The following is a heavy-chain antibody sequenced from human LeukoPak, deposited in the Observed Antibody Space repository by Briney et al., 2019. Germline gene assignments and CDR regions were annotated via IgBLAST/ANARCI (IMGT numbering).Heavy chain of an antibody. J-gene: IGHJ4*02. V-gene: IGHV1-2*06. CDR3: ARRRLGYSYGYDLDY. CDR2: INPNSGGT. D-gene: IGHD5-18*01. CDR1: GYTFTGYY. Sequence: ASVKVSRKASGYTFTGYYMHWVRQAPGQGLEWMGRINPNSGGTNYAQKFQGRVTITADESTSTAYMELSSLRSEDTAVYYCARRRLGYSYGYDLDYWGQGTLVTVSS.